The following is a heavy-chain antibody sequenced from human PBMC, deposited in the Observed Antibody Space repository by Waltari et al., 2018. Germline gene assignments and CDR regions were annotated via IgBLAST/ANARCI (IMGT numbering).Heavy chain of an antibody. D-gene: IGHD6-6*01. CDR2: INHSGST. J-gene: IGHJ6*03. CDR1: GGSFSGYY. Sequence: QVQLQQWGAGLLKPSETLSLTCAVYGGSFSGYYWSWIRQPPGKGLEWIGEINHSGSTNHNPSLKSRVTISVDTSKNQFSLKLSSVTAADTAVYYCARTIAARRKSYYYMDVWGKGTTVTISS. CDR3: ARTIAARRKSYYYMDV. V-gene: IGHV4-34*01.